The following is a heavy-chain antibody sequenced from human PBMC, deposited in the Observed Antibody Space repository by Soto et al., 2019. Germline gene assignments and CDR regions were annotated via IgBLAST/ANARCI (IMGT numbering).Heavy chain of an antibody. CDR2: IYYSGST. V-gene: IGHV4-39*01. CDR1: GGSISSSSYY. D-gene: IGHD3-22*01. Sequence: QLQLQESGPGLVKPSETLSLTCTVSGGSISSSSYYWGWIRQPPGKGLEWIGSIYYSGSTYYNPSLKSRVTISVDTSKNQFSLKLSSVTAADTAVYYCARQAHYDSSGYYDYWGQGTLVTVSS. CDR3: ARQAHYDSSGYYDY. J-gene: IGHJ4*02.